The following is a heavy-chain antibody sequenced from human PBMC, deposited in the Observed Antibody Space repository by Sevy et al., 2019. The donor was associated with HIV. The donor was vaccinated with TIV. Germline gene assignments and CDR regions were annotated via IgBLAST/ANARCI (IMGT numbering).Heavy chain of an antibody. Sequence: GGSLRLSCAASGCTFSKYSMSWVRQPPGKGLEWVSTLSFGCGEINYADSVKGRFTISRDNSKSSVYLQMNNLRPEDTAVYYCAREGCTKPHDYWCQGTLVTVSS. CDR3: AREGCTKPHDY. V-gene: IGHV3-23*01. CDR2: LSFGCGEI. D-gene: IGHD2-8*01. CDR1: GCTFSKYS. J-gene: IGHJ4*02.